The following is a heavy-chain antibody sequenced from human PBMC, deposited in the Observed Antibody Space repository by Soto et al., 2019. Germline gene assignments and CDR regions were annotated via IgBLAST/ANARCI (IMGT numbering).Heavy chain of an antibody. V-gene: IGHV1-2*02. CDR3: AREPATAKPEGVDF. CDR1: GYTFSDYY. D-gene: IGHD1-1*01. J-gene: IGHJ4*01. CDR2: INPNSGGT. Sequence: ASVKVSCKASGYTFSDYYIHWVRQAPGQGLEWMGWINPNSGGTKYAPKFQGGVTMTRDTSITTAYMELSRLRSGDTAVYFCAREPATAKPEGVDFWGQGTLVTVSS.